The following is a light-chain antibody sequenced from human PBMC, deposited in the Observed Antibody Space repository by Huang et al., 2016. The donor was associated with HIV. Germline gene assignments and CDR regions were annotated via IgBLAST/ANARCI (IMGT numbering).Light chain of an antibody. V-gene: IGKV1-NL1*01. J-gene: IGKJ4*01. Sequence: DIQMTQSPSSLSASVGDRVTITCRASQGISDSLAWYKQKPGRPPKLLLYAASTLESGVPSRFSGSGSGTDHTLTISGLQPEYLATYYCQQYFDTIVTFGGGTKVEIK. CDR3: QQYFDTIVT. CDR2: AAS. CDR1: QGISDS.